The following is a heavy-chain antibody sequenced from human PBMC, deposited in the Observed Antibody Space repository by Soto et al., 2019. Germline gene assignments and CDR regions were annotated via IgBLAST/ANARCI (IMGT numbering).Heavy chain of an antibody. CDR3: ARSQFSYRPFDY. V-gene: IGHV5-51*07. CDR1: GDSFTNSW. J-gene: IGHJ4*02. D-gene: IGHD5-12*01. CDR2: IYLGDSDT. Sequence: GEALKISCTGSGDSFTNSWIGWVHPVPGNGLEWMGIIYLGDSDTRYSSSFEGQVTISADKSINTAHLQWSSLRASDTAIYYCARSQFSYRPFDYWGQGTLVTVSS.